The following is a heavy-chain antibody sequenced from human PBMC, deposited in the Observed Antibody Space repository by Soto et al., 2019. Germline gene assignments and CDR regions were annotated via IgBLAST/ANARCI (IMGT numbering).Heavy chain of an antibody. J-gene: IGHJ4*02. D-gene: IGHD4-17*01. CDR1: GFTFSSYW. V-gene: IGHV3-74*01. Sequence: EVQLVESGGGLVQPGGSLRLSCAASGFTFSSYWMHWLRQAPGKGLVWVSRINGDGTTTGYADFVKGRFSISRDSAKNTLYLQMNSLRAEDTAVYYCVRDLSVTTNFDYWGQGTLVTVSS. CDR3: VRDLSVTTNFDY. CDR2: INGDGTTT.